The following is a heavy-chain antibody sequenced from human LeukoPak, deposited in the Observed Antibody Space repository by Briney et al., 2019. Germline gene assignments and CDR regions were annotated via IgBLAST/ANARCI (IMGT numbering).Heavy chain of an antibody. D-gene: IGHD3-10*01. CDR2: ISYDGSNK. J-gene: IGHJ4*02. V-gene: IGHV3-30-3*01. CDR3: ASGNYYGSGSLDY. CDR1: GFTFSSYA. Sequence: PGRSLRLSCAASGFTFSSYAMHWVRQAPGKGLEWVAVISYDGSNKYYADSVKGRFTISRDNSKNTLYLQMNSLRAEDTAVYYCASGNYYGSGSLDYWGQGTLVTVSS.